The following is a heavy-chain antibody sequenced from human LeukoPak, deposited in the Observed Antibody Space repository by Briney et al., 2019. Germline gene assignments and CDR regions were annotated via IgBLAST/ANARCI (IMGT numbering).Heavy chain of an antibody. D-gene: IGHD1-26*01. V-gene: IGHV1-8*01. J-gene: IGHJ6*02. CDR1: GYTLTSYD. CDR2: MNPNSGNT. CDR3: ARVDLLVGATLTMFV. Sequence: GASVKASCKASGYTLTSYDINWVRQATGQGLEWMGCMNPNSGNTGYAQKLQGRVTMTRNTSISTAYMELSSLRSKVTALYYCARVDLLVGATLTMFVWGQGTTVTVSS.